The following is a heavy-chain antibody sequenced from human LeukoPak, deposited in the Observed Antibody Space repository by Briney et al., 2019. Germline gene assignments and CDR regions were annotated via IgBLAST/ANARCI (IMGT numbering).Heavy chain of an antibody. V-gene: IGHV3-72*01. CDR1: GFTFSNYY. Sequence: PGGSLRLSCAGSGFTFSNYYIDWVRQAPGKGLEWVARIRNKANSYSIEYAASVKGRFTISRDDSKNSVYLQMNSLKSEDTADYYCVRVMLGSSKFFDLWGRGTLVTVSS. CDR3: VRVMLGSSKFFDL. J-gene: IGHJ2*01. D-gene: IGHD1-26*01. CDR2: IRNKANSYSI.